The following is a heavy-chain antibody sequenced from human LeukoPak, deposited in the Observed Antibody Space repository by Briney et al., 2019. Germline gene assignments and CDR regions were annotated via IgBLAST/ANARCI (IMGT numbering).Heavy chain of an antibody. V-gene: IGHV4-34*01. J-gene: IGHJ6*02. CDR3: ARGLYVFLGLYYYYYYGMDV. CDR1: GGSFSGYY. Sequence: PSETLSLTCAVYGGSFSGYYWSWIRQPPGKGLEWIGEINHSGSTNYNPSLKSRVTISVDTSKNQFSLKLSSVTAADTAVYYCARGLYVFLGLYYYYYYGMDVWGQGTTVTASS. CDR2: INHSGST. D-gene: IGHD3-3*01.